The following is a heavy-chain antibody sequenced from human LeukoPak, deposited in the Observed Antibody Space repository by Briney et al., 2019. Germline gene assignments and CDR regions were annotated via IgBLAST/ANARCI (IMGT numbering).Heavy chain of an antibody. CDR1: GYTLTGYY. V-gene: IGHV1-2*02. J-gene: IGHJ6*02. CDR2: INPNSGGT. D-gene: IGHD3-10*01. CDR3: ARARITMVRGSRYGMDV. Sequence: ASVKVSCKASGYTLTGYYMHWVRQAPGQGLEWMGWINPNSGGTNYAQKFQGRVTMTRDTSISTAYMELSRLRSDDTAVYYCARARITMVRGSRYGMDVWGQGTTVTVS.